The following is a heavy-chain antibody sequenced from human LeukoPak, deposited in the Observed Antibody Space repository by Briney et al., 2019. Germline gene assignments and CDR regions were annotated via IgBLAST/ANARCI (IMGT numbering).Heavy chain of an antibody. Sequence: PGGSLRLSCAASGFTFSNYAMYWVRQAPGKVLEWVSSIDASGRATYYADSVKGRFTISRDNSKNTFYLQMNSLRAEDTAVYSCAKGSGSGWYGWFAPWGQGTLVTVSS. CDR2: IDASGRAT. D-gene: IGHD6-19*01. V-gene: IGHV3-23*01. CDR1: GFTFSNYA. CDR3: AKGSGSGWYGWFAP. J-gene: IGHJ5*02.